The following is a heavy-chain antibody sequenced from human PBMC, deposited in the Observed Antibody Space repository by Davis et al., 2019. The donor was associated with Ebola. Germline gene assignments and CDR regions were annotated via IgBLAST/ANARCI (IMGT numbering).Heavy chain of an antibody. CDR1: GFTFKSWD. CDR3: ARDRLLWFREDGFYYYGMDV. J-gene: IGHJ6*02. CDR2: ISSSGSTI. D-gene: IGHD3-10*01. V-gene: IGHV3-48*03. Sequence: GGSLRLSCTASGFTFKSWDMIWVRQAPGKGLEWVSYISSSGSTIYYADSVKDRFTISRDNAKNSLYLQMNSLRAEDTAVYYCARDRLLWFREDGFYYYGMDVWGQGTTVTVSS.